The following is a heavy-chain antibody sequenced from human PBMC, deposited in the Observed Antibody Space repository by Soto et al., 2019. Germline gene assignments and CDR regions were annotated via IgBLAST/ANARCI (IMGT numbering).Heavy chain of an antibody. CDR1: GYSFTSHY. D-gene: IGHD5-12*01. CDR3: ARDLVPGYTGFSDY. J-gene: IGHJ4*02. Sequence: ASVKVSCKAIGYSFTSHYMHWVRQAPGQGLEWMGTIYPGGVNIGYAQKFKGRVTMTKDTSTSTVYMELNSLTSEDTAVYYCARDLVPGYTGFSDYWGQGTLVTVSS. V-gene: IGHV1-46*01. CDR2: IYPGGVNI.